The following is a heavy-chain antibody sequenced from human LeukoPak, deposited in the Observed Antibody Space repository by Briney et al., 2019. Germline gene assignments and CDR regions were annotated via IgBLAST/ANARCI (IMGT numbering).Heavy chain of an antibody. J-gene: IGHJ5*02. D-gene: IGHD6-19*01. CDR3: ARGPYSSGSDWFDP. CDR2: IIPIFGTA. CDR1: GGTFTSYA. Sequence: SVKVSCKASGGTFTSYAISWVRQAPGQGLEWMGGIIPIFGTANYAQKFQGRLTMTRNTSIGTAYMELSSLRSEDTAVYYCARGPYSSGSDWFDPWGQGTLVTVSS. V-gene: IGHV1-69*05.